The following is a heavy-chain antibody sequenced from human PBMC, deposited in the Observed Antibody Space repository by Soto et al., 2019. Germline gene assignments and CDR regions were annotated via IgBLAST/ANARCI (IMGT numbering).Heavy chain of an antibody. CDR2: INQDGREK. V-gene: IGHV3-7*01. CDR3: ARDGEAPGLYLDY. J-gene: IGHJ4*02. Sequence: GGSLRLSCAASGFIFSNYWMNWVRQAPGKGLEWVASINQDGREKYYVDSVKGRFTISRDNAKNSLYLQLNSLRAEDTAVYYCARDGEAPGLYLDYQGQGPMGTVSS. CDR1: GFIFSNYW. D-gene: IGHD3-16*01.